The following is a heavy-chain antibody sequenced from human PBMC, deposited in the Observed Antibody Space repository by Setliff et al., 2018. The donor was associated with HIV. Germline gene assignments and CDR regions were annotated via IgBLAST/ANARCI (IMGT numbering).Heavy chain of an antibody. CDR3: ATKGYCTNGVCLDAFDI. D-gene: IGHD2-8*01. Sequence: ASVKVSCKASGYTFTAYYIHWVRQAPGQGLEWMGRINPNSGGTNYAQKFQGRVTMTRDTSVSTAYMELSRLRSDDTAFYYCATKGYCTNGVCLDAFDIWGQGTKVTVAS. V-gene: IGHV1-2*06. CDR2: INPNSGGT. CDR1: GYTFTAYY. J-gene: IGHJ3*02.